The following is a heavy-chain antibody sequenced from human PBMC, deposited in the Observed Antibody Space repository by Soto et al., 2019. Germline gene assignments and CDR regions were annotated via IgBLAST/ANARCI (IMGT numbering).Heavy chain of an antibody. J-gene: IGHJ3*02. CDR1: GGTLSDHG. D-gene: IGHD3-10*01. CDR2: TIPVFNTA. V-gene: IGHV1-69*06. Sequence: QVQLEQSGAEVKKPGSSVKVSCKASGGTLSDHGVAWLRQAPGQGLEWMGGTIPVFNTAKYAQKFQGRVTVTAAKFTTIGDMELSSLRSEDTAFYFCARGVYGSGNYYTGPSAFDIWGQGTMVIVSS. CDR3: ARGVYGSGNYYTGPSAFDI.